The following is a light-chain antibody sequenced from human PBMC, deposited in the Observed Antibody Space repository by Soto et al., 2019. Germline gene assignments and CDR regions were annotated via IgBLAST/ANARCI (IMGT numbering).Light chain of an antibody. CDR3: AAWDDSLSGLV. CDR1: SSNIGSNY. V-gene: IGLV1-47*01. Sequence: QSVLTRPPSASGTPGQRVTISCSGSSSNIGSNYVYWYQQLPGTAPKLLIYRNNQRPSGVPDRFSGSKSGTSASLAISGLRSEDEADYYCAAWDDSLSGLVFGTGTKLTVL. J-gene: IGLJ1*01. CDR2: RNN.